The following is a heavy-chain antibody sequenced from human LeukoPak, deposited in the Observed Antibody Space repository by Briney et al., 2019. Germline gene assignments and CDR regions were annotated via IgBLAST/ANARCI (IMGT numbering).Heavy chain of an antibody. J-gene: IGHJ1*01. D-gene: IGHD2-15*01. V-gene: IGHV1-24*01. CDR2: FDPEDGET. CDR3: ATGVVVAALPQH. CDR1: GYTLTELS. Sequence: GASVKVSCKVSGYTLTELSMHWVRQAPGKGLEWMGGFDPEDGETIYAQKFQGRVTMTEDTSTDTAYMELSSLRSEDTAVHYCATGVVVAALPQHWGQGTLVTVSS.